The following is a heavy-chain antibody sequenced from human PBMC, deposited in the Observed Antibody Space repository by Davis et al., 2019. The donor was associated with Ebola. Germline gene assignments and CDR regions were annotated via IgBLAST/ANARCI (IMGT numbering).Heavy chain of an antibody. J-gene: IGHJ4*02. V-gene: IGHV3-21*04. CDR3: AREGELWITFPDY. CDR2: ISVSSGYI. Sequence: GESLKISCAASGFTFSSYTMNWVRQAPGKGLEWVSSISVSSGYIYYEDSVKGRFTISRDNAKNSLYLQMNSLRAEDTAVYYCAREGELWITFPDYWGQGTLVTVSS. D-gene: IGHD3-16*01. CDR1: GFTFSSYT.